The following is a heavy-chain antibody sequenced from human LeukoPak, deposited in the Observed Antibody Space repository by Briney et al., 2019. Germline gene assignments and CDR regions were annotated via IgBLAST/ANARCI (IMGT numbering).Heavy chain of an antibody. CDR3: ASNYCGGDCYSGPFDY. CDR2: IIPIFGTA. V-gene: IGHV1-69*06. CDR1: GGTFSSYA. D-gene: IGHD2-21*02. Sequence: GASVKVSCKASGGTFSSYAISWVRQAPGQGLEWMGRIIPIFGTASYAQKFQGRVTITADKSTSTAYMELSSLRSEDTAVYYCASNYCGGDCYSGPFDYWGQGTLVTVSS. J-gene: IGHJ4*02.